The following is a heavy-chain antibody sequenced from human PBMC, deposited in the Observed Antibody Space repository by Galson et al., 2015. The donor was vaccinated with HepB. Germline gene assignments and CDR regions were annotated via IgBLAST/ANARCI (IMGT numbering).Heavy chain of an antibody. CDR1: GYTLTELS. CDR2: FDPEDGET. CDR3: ATDLGNGDYGGDAFDI. Sequence: SVKVSCKVSGYTLTELSMHWVRQAPGKGLEWMGGFDPEDGETIYAQKFQGRVTMTEDTSTDTAYMELSSLRSEDTAVYYCATDLGNGDYGGDAFDIWGQGTMVTVSS. J-gene: IGHJ3*02. V-gene: IGHV1-24*01. D-gene: IGHD4-17*01.